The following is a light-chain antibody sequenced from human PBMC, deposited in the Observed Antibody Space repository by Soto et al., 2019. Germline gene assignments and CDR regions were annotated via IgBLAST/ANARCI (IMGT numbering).Light chain of an antibody. Sequence: DIVMTQSPLSLAVTLGQPASISCRSSQSLVNSAGNTFLNWFHQRPGQYPRRLIYNASNRDSGVPDRFSGSGSGTDFTLKISRVEADDVGVYYCMQGSHWPFTFGQGTKLEIK. V-gene: IGKV2-30*01. CDR3: MQGSHWPFT. J-gene: IGKJ2*01. CDR1: QSLVNSAGNTF. CDR2: NAS.